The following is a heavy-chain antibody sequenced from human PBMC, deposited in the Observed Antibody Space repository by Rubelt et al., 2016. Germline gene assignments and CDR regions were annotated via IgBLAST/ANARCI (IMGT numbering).Heavy chain of an antibody. CDR1: D. D-gene: IGHD6-13*01. Sequence: DINWVRQATGQGLEWMGWMNPNSGNTGYAQKFQGRVTMTRNTSISTAYMELRSLRSDDTAVYYCARDYIPAGGNFDYWGQGTLVTVSS. CDR3: ARDYIPAGGNFDY. V-gene: IGHV1-8*01. J-gene: IGHJ4*02. CDR2: MNPNSGNT.